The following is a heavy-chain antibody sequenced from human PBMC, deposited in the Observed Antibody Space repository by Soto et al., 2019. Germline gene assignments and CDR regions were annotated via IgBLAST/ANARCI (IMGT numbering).Heavy chain of an antibody. J-gene: IGHJ2*01. CDR2: IYSGGNT. CDR3: ARHVAFYWYFDL. CDR1: GFTVSSSY. V-gene: IGHV3-66*04. D-gene: IGHD3-16*01. Sequence: EVQLVESGGGLVRPGGSLRLSCAASGFTVSSSYMGWVRQAPGKGLEWVSSIYSGGNTYYADSVRGRFTISTDNSKDTLYLHMNSIRVDVTAMYYCARHVAFYWYFDLWGRGTLVTVSS.